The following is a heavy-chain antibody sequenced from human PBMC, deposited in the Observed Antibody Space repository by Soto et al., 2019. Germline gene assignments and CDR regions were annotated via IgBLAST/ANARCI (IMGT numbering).Heavy chain of an antibody. Sequence: SVKVSCKASGFTFTSFAVQWVRQARGQRLEWIGWIVVGSGNTNYAQKFQERVTITRDMSTSTAYMELSSLRSEDTAVYYCAADLPRDGYNSRFDYWGQGTLVTVSS. V-gene: IGHV1-58*01. CDR2: IVVGSGNT. J-gene: IGHJ4*02. CDR1: GFTFTSFA. D-gene: IGHD5-12*01. CDR3: AADLPRDGYNSRFDY.